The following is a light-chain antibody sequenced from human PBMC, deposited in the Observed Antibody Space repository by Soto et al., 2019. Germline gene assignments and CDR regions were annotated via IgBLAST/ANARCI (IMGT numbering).Light chain of an antibody. V-gene: IGKV3-20*01. CDR3: QQYAGSPPWT. CDR2: DAS. Sequence: EIVLTQSPGTLSLSPGERATLSCRASQSVSSTYLAWYQQKPGQAPRLLIYDASTRATGILDRFTGSGSGTDFTLTISRMEPEDFAVYYCQQYAGSPPWTFGQGTKVEIK. CDR1: QSVSSTY. J-gene: IGKJ1*01.